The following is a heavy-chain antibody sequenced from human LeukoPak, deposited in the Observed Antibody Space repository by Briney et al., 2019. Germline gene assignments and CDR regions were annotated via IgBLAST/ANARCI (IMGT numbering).Heavy chain of an antibody. CDR1: GFTLSSYW. CDR2: IKYDGSQT. D-gene: IGHD5-24*01. Sequence: GGSLRLSCAASGFTLSSYWMSWVRQAPGKGLEWVANIKYDGSQTHYVDSVKGRFTISRDNAKNSLYLQLNSLRAEDTAVYYCARNTDRDAYMASWGQGTLVTVSS. V-gene: IGHV3-7*01. J-gene: IGHJ5*02. CDR3: ARNTDRDAYMAS.